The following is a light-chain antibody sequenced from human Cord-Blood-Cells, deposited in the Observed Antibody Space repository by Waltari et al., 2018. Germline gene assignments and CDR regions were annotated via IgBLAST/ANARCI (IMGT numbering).Light chain of an antibody. CDR1: SSDGGGYHY. CDR2: DVS. Sequence: QSALPQPASASGSPGQSITTSFTGTSSDGGGYHYVSWYQQHPGKAPKLMIYDVSNRPSGVSNRFSGSKSGNTASLTISGLQAEDEADYYCSSYTISSAWVFGGGTKLTVL. V-gene: IGLV2-14*01. CDR3: SSYTISSAWV. J-gene: IGLJ3*02.